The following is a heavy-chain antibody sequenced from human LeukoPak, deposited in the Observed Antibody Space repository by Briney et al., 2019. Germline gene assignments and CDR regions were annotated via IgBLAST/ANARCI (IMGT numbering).Heavy chain of an antibody. CDR3: AKEYEAYCGGDCYSHFQD. Sequence: PGGSLRLSCAASGFTFSSYGMHWVRQAPGKGLEWVAFIWYDGSKKYYVDSVKGRFTISRENSKNTLYLQMNSLRVEDTAVYYCAKEYEAYCGGDCYSHFQDWGQGTLVTVSS. J-gene: IGHJ1*01. CDR1: GFTFSSYG. D-gene: IGHD2-21*02. CDR2: IWYDGSKK. V-gene: IGHV3-30*02.